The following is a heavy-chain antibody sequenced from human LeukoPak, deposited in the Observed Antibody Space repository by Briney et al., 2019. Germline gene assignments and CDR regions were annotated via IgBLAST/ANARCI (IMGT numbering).Heavy chain of an antibody. V-gene: IGHV3-15*01. D-gene: IGHD3-10*01. CDR1: GFTFSNAW. CDR3: TAYYYGSGTYYNQFDY. J-gene: IGHJ4*02. Sequence: GGSLRLSCAASGFTFSNAWMTWVRQVPGKGLEWVGRIKSKTDGGTTDYAAPVKGRFTFSRDDSKNTLYLQMNSLKTEDTAVYYCTAYYYGSGTYYNQFDYWGQGTLVTVSS. CDR2: IKSKTDGGTT.